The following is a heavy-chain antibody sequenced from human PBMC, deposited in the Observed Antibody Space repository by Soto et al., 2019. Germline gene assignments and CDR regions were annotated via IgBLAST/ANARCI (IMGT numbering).Heavy chain of an antibody. D-gene: IGHD2-15*01. J-gene: IGHJ6*02. CDR3: ARDCVGSCSLYYDYGMDV. V-gene: IGHV1-69*06. CDR1: GGTFSSYA. CDR2: IIPIFGTA. Sequence: QVQLVQSGAAVTQPGSSVKVSCKASGGTFSSYAISWVRQAPGHGLAWLGGIIPIFGTANYAQKFQGRVTITADKPTSTAYMELSSLRSEDTAVYYRARDCVGSCSLYYDYGMDVCGQGTTVTVSS.